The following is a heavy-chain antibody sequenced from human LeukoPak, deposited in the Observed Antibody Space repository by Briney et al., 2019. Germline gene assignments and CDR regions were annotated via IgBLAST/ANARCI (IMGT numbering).Heavy chain of an antibody. V-gene: IGHV3-13*01. CDR3: AKDSRIMITYYMDV. D-gene: IGHD3-16*01. CDR1: GFTFSSYD. Sequence: PGGSLRLSCAASGFTFSSYDMHWVRQATGKGLEWVSAIGTAGDTYYPGSVKGRFTISRENAKNSLYLQMNSLRAEDTAVYYCAKDSRIMITYYMDVWGKGTTVTTSS. CDR2: IGTAGDT. J-gene: IGHJ6*03.